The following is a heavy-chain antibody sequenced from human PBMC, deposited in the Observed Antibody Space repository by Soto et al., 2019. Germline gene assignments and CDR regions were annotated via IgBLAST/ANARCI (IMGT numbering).Heavy chain of an antibody. CDR1: GGSISSSSYY. CDR2: IYYSGST. J-gene: IGHJ4*02. V-gene: IGHV4-39*01. CDR3: ARHIAAAGPFDY. Sequence: PSETLSLTCTVSGGSISSSSYYWGWIRQPPGKGLEWIGGIYYSGSTYYNPSLKSRVTISVDTSKNQFSLKLSSVTAADTAVYYCARHIAAAGPFDYWGQGTLVTVSS. D-gene: IGHD6-13*01.